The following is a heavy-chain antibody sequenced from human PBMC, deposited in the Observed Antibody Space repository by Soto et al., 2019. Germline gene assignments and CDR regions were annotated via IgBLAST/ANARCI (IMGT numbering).Heavy chain of an antibody. J-gene: IGHJ6*02. CDR3: ARDPHYHTAMPYYYYYGMDV. Sequence: QVQLVESGGGVVQPGRSLRLSCAASGFTFSSYAMHWVRQAPGKGLEWVAVISYDGSNKYYADSVKGRFTISRDNSKNALYLKMNSLRAEATAVYYSARDPHYHTAMPYYYYYGMDVWGQGTTVTVSS. CDR2: ISYDGSNK. D-gene: IGHD5-18*01. V-gene: IGHV3-30*14. CDR1: GFTFSSYA.